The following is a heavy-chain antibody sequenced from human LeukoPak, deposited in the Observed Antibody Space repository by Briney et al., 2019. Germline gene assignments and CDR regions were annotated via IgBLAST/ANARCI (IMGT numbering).Heavy chain of an antibody. CDR1: GGSLTSSKYY. V-gene: IGHV4-39*01. J-gene: IGHJ5*02. CDR3: ARYALRGIVGDKVMLFDP. CDR2: IYYSGST. Sequence: SETLSLTCTDSGGSLTSSKYYSGWIRQPPGKGLEWIGSIYYSGSTYYNPSLKSRVTISVDTSKNQFSLKPNSVTAADTAVYYYARYALRGIVGDKVMLFDPWGQGTLVTVSS. D-gene: IGHD1-26*01.